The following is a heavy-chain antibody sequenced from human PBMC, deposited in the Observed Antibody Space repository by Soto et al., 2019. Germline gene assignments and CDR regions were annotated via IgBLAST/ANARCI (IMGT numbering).Heavy chain of an antibody. J-gene: IGHJ5*02. V-gene: IGHV4-59*01. CDR1: GGSISRYY. Sequence: SETLSLTCTVSGGSISRYYWSWIRQPPGKGLEWIGYIYDSGTTHYNPSLESRVTISIDTSKNQFSLKLNSVTAADTAMYFCTRVTESTLDPWDQGTLVTVSS. CDR3: TRVTESTLDP. CDR2: IYDSGTT. D-gene: IGHD3-10*01.